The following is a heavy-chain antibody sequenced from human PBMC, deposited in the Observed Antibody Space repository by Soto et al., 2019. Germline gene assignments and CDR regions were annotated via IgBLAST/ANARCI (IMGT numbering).Heavy chain of an antibody. V-gene: IGHV4-31*03. Sequence: SETLSLTCTVSCGSISSGGYYWSWIRQHPGKGLEWIGYIYYSGSTYYNPSLKSRVTISVDTSKNQFSLKLSSVTAADTAVYYCARATTIFGVVSEVPFDYWGQGTLVTVSS. J-gene: IGHJ4*02. CDR3: ARATTIFGVVSEVPFDY. CDR2: IYYSGST. D-gene: IGHD3-3*01. CDR1: CGSISSGGYY.